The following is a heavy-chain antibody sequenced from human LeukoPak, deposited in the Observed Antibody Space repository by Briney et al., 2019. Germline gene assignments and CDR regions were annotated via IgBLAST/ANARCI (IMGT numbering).Heavy chain of an antibody. CDR2: INHSGGST. Sequence: GSVKVSCKASGYTFTSYDMHWVRQAPGQGLEWMGIINHSGGSTNYAHKFQGRVTITRDTSTNTVYMEVNSLRAEDTAVYFCASAAAGTSRSDCWGEGTLVTVSS. J-gene: IGHJ4*02. V-gene: IGHV1-46*01. D-gene: IGHD6-13*01. CDR3: ASAAAGTSRSDC. CDR1: GYTFTSYD.